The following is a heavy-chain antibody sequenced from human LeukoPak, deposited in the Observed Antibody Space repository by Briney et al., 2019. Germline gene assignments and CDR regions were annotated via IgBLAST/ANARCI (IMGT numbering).Heavy chain of an antibody. CDR3: ARDFWSAADGGDFDY. J-gene: IGHJ4*02. CDR2: INPNSGGT. V-gene: IGHV1-2*02. D-gene: IGHD6-13*01. Sequence: ASVKVSCKASGYTFTGYYMHWVRQAPGQGLEWMGWINPNSGGTNYAQKFQGRVTMTRDTSISTAYMELSGLRSDDTAVYYCARDFWSAADGGDFDYWGQGTLVTVSS. CDR1: GYTFTGYY.